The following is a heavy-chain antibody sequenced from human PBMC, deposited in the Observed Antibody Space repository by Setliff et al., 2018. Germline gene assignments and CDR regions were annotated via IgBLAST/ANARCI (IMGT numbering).Heavy chain of an antibody. CDR3: ARASRFGTTVWKGDYYMDV. V-gene: IGHV7-4-1*02. CDR2: INTNTGNP. CDR1: GYTFSSYA. D-gene: IGHD4-4*01. J-gene: IGHJ6*03. Sequence: ASVKVSCKASGYTFSSYARGWLRQAPGQRLEWMGWINTNTGNPSYAQHFTGRLVFSLDTSVSTAYLQISSLKAEDSAVYYCARASRFGTTVWKGDYYMDVWGKGTTVTVSS.